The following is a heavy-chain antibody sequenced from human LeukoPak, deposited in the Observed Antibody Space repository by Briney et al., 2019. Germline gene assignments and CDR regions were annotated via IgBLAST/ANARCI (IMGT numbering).Heavy chain of an antibody. Sequence: SETLSLTCTVSGGSISSSSYYWGWIRQPPGKGLEWIGSIYYSGSTYYNPSLKSRVIISVDTSKNRFSLKLSSVTAADTAVYSCARRCGDLYFDYWGQGTLVTVSS. D-gene: IGHD4-17*01. J-gene: IGHJ4*02. CDR2: IYYSGST. CDR1: GGSISSSSYY. CDR3: ARRCGDLYFDY. V-gene: IGHV4-39*01.